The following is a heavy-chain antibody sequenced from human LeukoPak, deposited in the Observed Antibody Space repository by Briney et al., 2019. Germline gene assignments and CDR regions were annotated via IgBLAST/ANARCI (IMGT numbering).Heavy chain of an antibody. CDR1: GGSISSYY. CDR2: IYTSGST. D-gene: IGHD4-17*01. V-gene: IGHV4-4*07. CDR3: ARDCGTGVTTKNAFDI. J-gene: IGHJ3*02. Sequence: SETLSLTCTVSGGSISSYYWSWLRQPAGKGLEWIGRIYTSGSTNYNPSLKSRVTMSVDTSKNQFSLRLSSVTAADTGVYYCARDCGTGVTTKNAFDIWGQGTMVTVSS.